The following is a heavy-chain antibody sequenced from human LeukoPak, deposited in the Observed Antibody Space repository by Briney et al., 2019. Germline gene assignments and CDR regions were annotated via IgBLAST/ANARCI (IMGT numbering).Heavy chain of an antibody. CDR2: IHSIGIT. J-gene: IGHJ6*03. D-gene: IGHD5-18*01. V-gene: IGHV4-4*08. CDR3: ARDVGAVAVTGGIQLWLPYYYYYYMDV. CDR1: GGSTSTYY. Sequence: SETLSLTCTVSGGSTSTYYWSWIRQPPGKGLEWIGYIHSIGITNYNPSLRSRVTISVDTSKNQFSLKLSSVTAADTAVYYCARDVGAVAVTGGIQLWLPYYYYYYMDVWGKGTTVTVSS.